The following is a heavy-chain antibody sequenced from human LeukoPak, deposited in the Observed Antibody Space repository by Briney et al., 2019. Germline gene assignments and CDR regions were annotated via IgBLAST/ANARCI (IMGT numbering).Heavy chain of an antibody. CDR1: GFTFSSYW. D-gene: IGHD6-19*01. CDR3: ARDQVAVAGNRDDAFGI. J-gene: IGHJ3*02. Sequence: PGGSLRLSCAASGFTFSSYWMSWVRQAPGKGLEWVANIKQDGSEKYYVDSVKGRFTISRDNAKNSLYLQMNSLRAEDTAVYYCARDQVAVAGNRDDAFGIWGQGTMVTVSP. CDR2: IKQDGSEK. V-gene: IGHV3-7*01.